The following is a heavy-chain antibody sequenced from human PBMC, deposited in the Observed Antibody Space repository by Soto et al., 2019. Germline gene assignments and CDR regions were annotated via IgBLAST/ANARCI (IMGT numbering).Heavy chain of an antibody. CDR2: IYYSGST. CDR3: ARVARYSYGPPGYYDY. Sequence: PSETLSLTCTVSGGSISSYYWSWIRQPPGKGLEWIGYIYYSGSTNYNPSLKSRVTISVDTSKNQFSLKLSSVTAADTAVYYCARVARYSYGPPGYYDYWGQGTLVTVSS. CDR1: GGSISSYY. V-gene: IGHV4-59*01. J-gene: IGHJ4*02. D-gene: IGHD5-18*01.